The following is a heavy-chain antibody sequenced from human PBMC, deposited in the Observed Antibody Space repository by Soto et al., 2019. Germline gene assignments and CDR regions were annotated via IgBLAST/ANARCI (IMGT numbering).Heavy chain of an antibody. D-gene: IGHD3-22*01. J-gene: IGHJ6*02. V-gene: IGHV1-18*01. Sequence: ASVKVSCKASGYTFTSYGISWVRQAPGQGLEWMGWLSAYNGNTNYAQKLQGRVTMTTDTSTSTAYMELRSLRSDDTAVYYCERDRDYYDSSGYYKDVWGQGTTVTVSS. CDR3: ERDRDYYDSSGYYKDV. CDR2: LSAYNGNT. CDR1: GYTFTSYG.